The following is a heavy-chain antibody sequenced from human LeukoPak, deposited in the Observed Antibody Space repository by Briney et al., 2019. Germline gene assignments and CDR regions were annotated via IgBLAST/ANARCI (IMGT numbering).Heavy chain of an antibody. D-gene: IGHD6-19*01. CDR2: IYKDGTT. J-gene: IGHJ4*02. CDR3: ARDRGKWAIAVAGTFFDS. CDR1: GGSITDDF. Sequence: PSETLSLTCTVPGGSITDDFWSWIRQPAGKGLEWIGRIYKDGTTDYNPSLKGRLSMSIDTSKKQFSLKLNSVTAADTAVYYCARDRGKWAIAVAGTFFDSWGQGTLVTVSS. V-gene: IGHV4-4*07.